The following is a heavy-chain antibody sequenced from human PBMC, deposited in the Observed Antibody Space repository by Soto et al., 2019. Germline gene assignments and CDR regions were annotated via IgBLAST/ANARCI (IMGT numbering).Heavy chain of an antibody. Sequence: PGGSLRLSCAASGFTISRNAMYWVRQAPGKGLEWVSGISERGDTTHYADSVKGRFTISRDTSKNTLNLSSVTAADTAVYYCARENRLGTYYYDYWGQGTLVTVSS. CDR1: GFTISRNA. J-gene: IGHJ4*02. CDR2: ISERGDTT. V-gene: IGHV3-23*01. D-gene: IGHD7-27*01. CDR3: ARENRLGTYYYDY.